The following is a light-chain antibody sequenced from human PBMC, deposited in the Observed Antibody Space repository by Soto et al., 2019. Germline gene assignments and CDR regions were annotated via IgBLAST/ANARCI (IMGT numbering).Light chain of an antibody. CDR3: QHCDTGWP. J-gene: IGKJ1*01. CDR1: HNIDRW. CDR2: DAS. V-gene: IGKV1-5*01. Sequence: DIQMTQSPSTLSASVGDIVTITFRSSHNIDRWLAWYQQKPGKAPKLLIYDASTLETGVPSRFSGSGSGREFTLTISGLQPDDFATYYCQHCDTGWPFGQGTKVDIK.